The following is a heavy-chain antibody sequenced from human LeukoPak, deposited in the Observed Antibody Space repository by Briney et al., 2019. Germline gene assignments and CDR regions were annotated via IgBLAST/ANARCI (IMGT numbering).Heavy chain of an antibody. J-gene: IGHJ6*03. CDR3: AIEYRNRPCCYRDV. V-gene: IGHV3-48*03. CDR2: ISSSGSTI. D-gene: IGHD1-14*01. Sequence: GSPRLSCAASGFTFSSYDMRLVRQAPGKGLWWVSYISSSGSTIYYSGSVKGRFTISRETAKNSLYMRMQRVRNAETRVYYSAIEYRNRPCCYRDVWGKGNTVSVS. CDR1: GFTFSSYD.